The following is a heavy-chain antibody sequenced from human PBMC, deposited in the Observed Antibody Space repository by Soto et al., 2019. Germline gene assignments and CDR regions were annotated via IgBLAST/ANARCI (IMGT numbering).Heavy chain of an antibody. CDR3: AKESYSSSWYRGHFDY. Sequence: GGSLRLSCAASGFTFDDYTMHWVRQAPGKGLEWVSLISWDGGSTYYADSVKGRFTISRDNSKNSLYLQMNSLRTEDTALYYCAKESYSSSWYRGHFDYWGQGTLVTVSS. V-gene: IGHV3-43*01. D-gene: IGHD6-13*01. J-gene: IGHJ4*02. CDR1: GFTFDDYT. CDR2: ISWDGGST.